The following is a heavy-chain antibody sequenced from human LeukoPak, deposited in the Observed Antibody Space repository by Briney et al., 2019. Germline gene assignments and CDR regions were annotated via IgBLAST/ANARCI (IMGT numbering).Heavy chain of an antibody. CDR3: AKAGQGYYYDSSGYYYPDY. CDR1: GFTFSSYG. V-gene: IGHV3-33*06. D-gene: IGHD3-22*01. CDR2: ICYDGSNK. J-gene: IGHJ4*02. Sequence: GTSLRLSCAASGFTFSSYGMHWVRQAPGKGLEWVAVICYDGSNKYYADSVKGRFTISRDNSKNTQDMQMNSLRAEDTAVYDCAKAGQGYYYDSSGYYYPDYWGQGTLVTVSS.